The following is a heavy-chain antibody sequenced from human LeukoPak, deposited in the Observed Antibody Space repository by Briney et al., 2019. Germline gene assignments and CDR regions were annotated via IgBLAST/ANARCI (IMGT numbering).Heavy chain of an antibody. CDR3: AKGLNILTGYPSDY. J-gene: IGHJ4*02. V-gene: IGHV3-23*01. CDR1: GFTFGDYA. Sequence: PGRSLRLSCTASGFTFGDYAMSWVRQAPGKGLESFSGISGSGGSTDYADSVKGRFTTSRDNSKNTLYLQMNSLRAEDTAIYYCAKGLNILTGYPSDYWGQGTLVTVSS. CDR2: ISGSGGST. D-gene: IGHD3-9*01.